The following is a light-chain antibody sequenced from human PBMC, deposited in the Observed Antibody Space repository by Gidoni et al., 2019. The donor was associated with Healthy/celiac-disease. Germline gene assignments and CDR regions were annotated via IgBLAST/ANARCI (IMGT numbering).Light chain of an antibody. V-gene: IGKV3-20*01. CDR3: QQYGSSPRT. J-gene: IGKJ1*01. CDR2: GAS. Sequence: EIVLTQSPGTLSLSPGERATLSCRASQSVSSSYLAWYQQKPGQAPRLLIYGASSRATGIPDRFSGGGSGTDFTLTIGRLEPEDFAVYYCQQYGSSPRTFGQXTKVEIK. CDR1: QSVSSSY.